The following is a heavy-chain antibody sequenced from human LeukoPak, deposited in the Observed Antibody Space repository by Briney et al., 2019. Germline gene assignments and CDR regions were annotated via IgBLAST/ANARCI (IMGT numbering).Heavy chain of an antibody. CDR2: ISSSSSYI. CDR1: GFTFSSYS. J-gene: IGHJ4*02. Sequence: GGSLGLSCAASGFTFSSYSMNWVRQAPGKGLEWVSSISSSSSYIYYADSVKGRFTISRDNAKNSLYLQMNSLRAEDTAVYYCARGNYDFWSGYYDSKYFDYWGQGTLVTVSS. CDR3: ARGNYDFWSGYYDSKYFDY. V-gene: IGHV3-21*01. D-gene: IGHD3-3*01.